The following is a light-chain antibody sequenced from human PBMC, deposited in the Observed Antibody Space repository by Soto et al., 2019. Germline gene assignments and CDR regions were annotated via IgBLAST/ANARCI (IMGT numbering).Light chain of an antibody. J-gene: IGKJ5*01. Sequence: EIVLTQSPGTLSLSPGERATLSCRASQSVSSSYLAWYQQKPGQAPRLLIYGASSRATGIPDRFSGSGSGTHFPLTISRLGPEDFAVYYCQLYGSSPLITFGQGTRLEIK. CDR1: QSVSSSY. CDR3: QLYGSSPLIT. CDR2: GAS. V-gene: IGKV3-20*01.